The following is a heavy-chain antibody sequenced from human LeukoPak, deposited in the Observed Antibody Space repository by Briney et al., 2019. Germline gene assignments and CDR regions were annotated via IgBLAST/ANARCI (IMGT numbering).Heavy chain of an antibody. CDR1: GFTFSSYG. V-gene: IGHV3-30*02. J-gene: IGHJ4*02. D-gene: IGHD3-10*01. CDR3: AKDGYPGYYGSGSYSYYFDY. CDR2: IRYDGSNK. Sequence: GGSLRLSCAASGFTFSSYGMHWVRQAPGKGLEWVAFIRYDGSNKYHADSVKGRFTISRDNSKNTLYLQMNSLRAEDTAVYYCAKDGYPGYYGSGSYSYYFDYWGQGTLVTVSS.